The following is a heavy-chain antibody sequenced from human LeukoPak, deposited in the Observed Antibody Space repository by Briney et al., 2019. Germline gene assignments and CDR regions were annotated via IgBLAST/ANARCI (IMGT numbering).Heavy chain of an antibody. D-gene: IGHD2-21*01. V-gene: IGHV3-73*01. J-gene: IGHJ3*01. CDR2: IRSKANSYAT. CDR1: GFTFSGSA. CDR3: LRPYSPDDAFDX. Sequence: GGSLRLSCAASGFTFSGSAMHWVRQASGKGLEWVGRIRSKANSYATAYAASVKGRFTISRDDSKNTAYLQMNSLKTEDTAVYYCLRPYSPDDAFDXXXQXTXXXVXS.